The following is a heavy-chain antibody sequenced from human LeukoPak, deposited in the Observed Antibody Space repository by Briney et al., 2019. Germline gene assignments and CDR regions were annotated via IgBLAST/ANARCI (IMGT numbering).Heavy chain of an antibody. CDR1: GYNFISYG. CDR3: ARVCGDRVFDH. J-gene: IGHJ4*02. Sequence: ASVKVSCKASGYNFISYGISWVRQAPGQGLEWMGWISVYNGNTNYAQNLQGRVTVTTDTSTSTAYMDLRSLRPDDTAVYYCARVCGDRVFDHWGQGTLVTVSS. V-gene: IGHV1-18*01. CDR2: ISVYNGNT. D-gene: IGHD4-17*01.